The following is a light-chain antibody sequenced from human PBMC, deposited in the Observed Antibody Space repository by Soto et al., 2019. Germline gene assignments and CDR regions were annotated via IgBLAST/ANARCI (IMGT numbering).Light chain of an antibody. V-gene: IGKV1-39*01. CDR1: QSISTY. J-gene: IGKJ4*01. Sequence: DIQMTQSPSSLSASVGDRVTITCLASQSISTYLHWYQQKPGKAPNLLIYAASTLQSGVPSRFSGSGSGTAFTLTISSLQPEDFATYFCQHGYSTPLTFGGGTKVDIK. CDR2: AAS. CDR3: QHGYSTPLT.